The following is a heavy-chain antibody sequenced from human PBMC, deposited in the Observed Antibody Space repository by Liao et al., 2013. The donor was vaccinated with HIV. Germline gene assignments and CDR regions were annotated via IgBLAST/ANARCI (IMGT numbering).Heavy chain of an antibody. CDR1: GGSFSGYY. CDR2: INHSGST. Sequence: QVQLQQWGAGLLKPSETLSLTCAVYGGSFSGYYWSWIRQPPGKGLEWIGEINHSGSTNYNPSLKSRVTISVDTSKNQFSLKLNSVTAADTAVYYCARARWSGELSFDFWGQGTLVSVSS. CDR3: ARARWSGELSFDF. J-gene: IGHJ4*02. D-gene: IGHD3-10*01. V-gene: IGHV4-34*01.